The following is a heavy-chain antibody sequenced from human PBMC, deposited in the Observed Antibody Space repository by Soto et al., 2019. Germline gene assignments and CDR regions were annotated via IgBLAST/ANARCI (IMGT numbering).Heavy chain of an antibody. CDR2: INAGNGNT. V-gene: IGHV1-3*01. CDR3: ATVSLMVRGGGYFDY. D-gene: IGHD3-10*01. CDR1: GYTFTSYA. Sequence: QVQLVQSGAEVKKPGASVKVSCKASGYTFTSYAMHWVRQAPGQRLEWKGWINAGNGNTKYSQKFQGRVTITRDTSASTAYMELSSLRSEDTAVYYCATVSLMVRGGGYFDYWGQGTLVTVSS. J-gene: IGHJ4*02.